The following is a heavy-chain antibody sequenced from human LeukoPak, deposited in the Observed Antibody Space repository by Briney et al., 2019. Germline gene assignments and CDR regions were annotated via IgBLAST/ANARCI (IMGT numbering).Heavy chain of an antibody. CDR1: GYTFNGYY. Sequence: ASVKVSCKASGYTFNGYYMHWVRQAPGQELEWMGWINPNSGGTNYAQKFKGRVTMTRDTSISTAYMELSRLRSDDTAVYYCARGMEPYYYMDVWGKGTTVTVSS. D-gene: IGHD1-26*01. CDR2: INPNSGGT. V-gene: IGHV1-2*02. J-gene: IGHJ6*03. CDR3: ARGMEPYYYMDV.